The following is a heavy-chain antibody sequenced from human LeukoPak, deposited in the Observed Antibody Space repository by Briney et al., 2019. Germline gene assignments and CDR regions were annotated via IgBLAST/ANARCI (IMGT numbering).Heavy chain of an antibody. CDR2: INPNSGGT. V-gene: IGHV1-2*06. J-gene: IGHJ6*03. CDR1: GYTFTGYY. D-gene: IGHD6-13*01. Sequence: ASVKVSCKASGYTFTGYYMHWVRQAPGQGLEWMGRINPNSGGTNYAQKFQGRVTMPRDTSISTAYMELSRLRSDDTAVYYCASIIGAAAGTNYYYMDVWGKGTTVTVSS. CDR3: ASIIGAAAGTNYYYMDV.